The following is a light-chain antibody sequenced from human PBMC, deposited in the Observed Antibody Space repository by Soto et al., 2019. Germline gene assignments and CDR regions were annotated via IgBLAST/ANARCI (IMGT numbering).Light chain of an antibody. V-gene: IGKV3-20*01. CDR1: QNVTGRF. CDR3: QQYADSSPT. Sequence: IVLTQSPGTLSLSPGESATLSCRASQNVTGRFLAWYHHKPGHSPSLLLYGASSRATGIPERFSGGGSGTDFTITISRLEPDDFAIYYCQQYADSSPTFGGGTKVEIK. J-gene: IGKJ4*01. CDR2: GAS.